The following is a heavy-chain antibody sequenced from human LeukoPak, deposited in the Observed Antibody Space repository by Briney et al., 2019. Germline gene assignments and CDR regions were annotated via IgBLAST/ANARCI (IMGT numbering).Heavy chain of an antibody. CDR2: INHSGST. D-gene: IGHD3-22*01. CDR1: GGSFSANY. Sequence: SETLSLTCAVYGGSFSANYWSWVRPPPGKGMGWVGEINHSGSTNYNPYLKSRVTISVATSKNQFSLKLRCVSAAAPAVYYCARGAEVAYVSGGYYYFDYCGQGTLVTVSP. V-gene: IGHV4-34*01. J-gene: IGHJ4*02. CDR3: ARGAEVAYVSGGYYYFDY.